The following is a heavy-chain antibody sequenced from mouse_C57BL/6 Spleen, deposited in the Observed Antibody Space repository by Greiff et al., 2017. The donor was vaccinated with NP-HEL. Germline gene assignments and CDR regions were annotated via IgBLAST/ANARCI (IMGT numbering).Heavy chain of an antibody. CDR2: ISSGSSTI. V-gene: IGHV5-17*01. Sequence: VQLKESGGGLVKPGGSLKLSCAASGFTFSDYGMHWVRQAPEKGLEWVAYISSGSSTIYYADTVKGRFTISRDNAKNTLFLQTTSLRSEDTAMYYCARAYGSSFSYWDFDVWGTGTTVTVSS. J-gene: IGHJ1*03. D-gene: IGHD1-1*01. CDR3: ARAYGSSFSYWDFDV. CDR1: GFTFSDYG.